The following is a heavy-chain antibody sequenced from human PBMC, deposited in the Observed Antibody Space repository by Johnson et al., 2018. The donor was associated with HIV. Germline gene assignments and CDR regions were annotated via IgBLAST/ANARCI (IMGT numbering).Heavy chain of an antibody. CDR2: IRYDGSNK. CDR3: ARADSTYSYYERSGYYYHDALDI. V-gene: IGHV3-30*02. J-gene: IGHJ3*02. D-gene: IGHD3-22*01. Sequence: QVQLVESGGGVVQPGGSLRLSCAASGFTFSSYGMHWVRQAPGKGLEWVAFIRYDGSNKYYADSVKGRFTISRDNSKNTLYLQMNSLRAEDTAVYYCARADSTYSYYERSGYYYHDALDIWGQGTMVTVSS. CDR1: GFTFSSYG.